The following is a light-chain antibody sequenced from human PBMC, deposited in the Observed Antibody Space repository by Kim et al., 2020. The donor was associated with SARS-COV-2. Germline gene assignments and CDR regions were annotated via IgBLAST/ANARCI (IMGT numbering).Light chain of an antibody. CDR3: QQRTSWPTVT. J-gene: IGKJ4*01. CDR1: QGISSY. Sequence: IVLTQSPATLSLSPGERATLSCRASQGISSYLAWYQQKPGQAPRLLIYDASNRATGIPARFSGSGSGTDFTLTISSLEPEDFAVYYCQQRTSWPTVTFGGGTKLEI. CDR2: DAS. V-gene: IGKV3-11*01.